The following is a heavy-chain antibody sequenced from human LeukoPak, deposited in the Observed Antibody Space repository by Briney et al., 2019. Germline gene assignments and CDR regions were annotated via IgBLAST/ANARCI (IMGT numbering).Heavy chain of an antibody. J-gene: IGHJ3*02. CDR2: ISSSSSYI. D-gene: IGHD1-26*01. V-gene: IGHV3-21*01. Sequence: GGSLRLSCAASGFTFSSYSMNWVRQAPGKGLEWVSFISSSSSYIYYADSVKGRFTISRDNAKNSLYLQMNSLRAEDTAVYYCARGSQWELRPDAFDIWGQGTMVTVSS. CDR3: ARGSQWELRPDAFDI. CDR1: GFTFSSYS.